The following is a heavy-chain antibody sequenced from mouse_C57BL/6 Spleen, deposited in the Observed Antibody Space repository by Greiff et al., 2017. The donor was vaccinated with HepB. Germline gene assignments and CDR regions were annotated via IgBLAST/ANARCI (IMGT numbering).Heavy chain of an antibody. D-gene: IGHD1-1*01. J-gene: IGHJ2*01. CDR1: GYSFTGYY. V-gene: IGHV1-42*01. CDR2: INPSTGGT. Sequence: DVQLQESGPELVKPGASVKISCKASGYSFTGYYMNWVKQSPEKSLEWIGEINPSTGGTTYNQKFKAKATLTVDKSSSTAYMQLKSLTSEDSAVYYCAKDGSSPFDYWGQGTTLTVSS. CDR3: AKDGSSPFDY.